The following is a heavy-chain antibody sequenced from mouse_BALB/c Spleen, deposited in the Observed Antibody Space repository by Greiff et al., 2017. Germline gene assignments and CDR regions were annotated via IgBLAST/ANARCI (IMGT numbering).Heavy chain of an antibody. Sequence: EVKVVESGGGLVQPGGSLRLSCATSGFTFSDFYMEWVRQPPGKRLEWIAASRNKANDYTTEYSASVKGRFIVSRDTSQSILYLQMNALRAEDTAIYYCARDAYGSYFDYWGQGTTLTVSS. J-gene: IGHJ2*01. CDR3: ARDAYGSYFDY. D-gene: IGHD2-2*01. V-gene: IGHV7-1*02. CDR2: SRNKANDYTT. CDR1: GFTFSDFY.